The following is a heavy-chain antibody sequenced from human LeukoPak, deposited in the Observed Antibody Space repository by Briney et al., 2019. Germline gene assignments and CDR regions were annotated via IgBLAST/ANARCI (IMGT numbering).Heavy chain of an antibody. CDR3: AALPLYRSSTSCYMKGAFDI. CDR2: IYPGDSDT. D-gene: IGHD2-2*02. V-gene: IGHV5-51*01. Sequence: GESLKISCKGSGYSFTSYWIGWVRQMPGKGLEWMGIIYPGDSDTRYSPSFQGQVTISADKSISTAYLQWSSLKASDTAMYYCAALPLYRSSTSCYMKGAFDIWGQGTMVTVSS. CDR1: GYSFTSYW. J-gene: IGHJ3*02.